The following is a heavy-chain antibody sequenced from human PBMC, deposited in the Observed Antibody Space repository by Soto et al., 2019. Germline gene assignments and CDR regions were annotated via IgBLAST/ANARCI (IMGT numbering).Heavy chain of an antibody. J-gene: IGHJ4*02. V-gene: IGHV3-30*09. Sequence: QVQLVESGGGVVQPGRSLRLSCAASGFTFSSHSIQWVRQAPGKGLEWVAVISYDGSIKYYADSVKGRFAISRDNSKKTPYLQMNSLRAEDTAVFYCAREWSTSGDLDYWCQGTLVIVSS. D-gene: IGHD3-10*01. CDR2: ISYDGSIK. CDR3: AREWSTSGDLDY. CDR1: GFTFSSHS.